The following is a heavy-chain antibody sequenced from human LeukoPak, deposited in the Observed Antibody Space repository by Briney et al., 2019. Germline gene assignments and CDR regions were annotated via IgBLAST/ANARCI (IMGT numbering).Heavy chain of an antibody. CDR2: INHSGST. CDR1: GGSFSGYY. J-gene: IGHJ4*02. D-gene: IGHD6-6*01. V-gene: IGHV4-34*01. Sequence: PSETLSLTCAVYGGSFSGYYWSWIRQPPGKGLEWIGEINHSGSTNYNPSLKSRVTISVDTSKNQFSLKLSSVTAADTAVYYCARSIAARPGYFDYWGQGTLVTVSS. CDR3: ARSIAARPGYFDY.